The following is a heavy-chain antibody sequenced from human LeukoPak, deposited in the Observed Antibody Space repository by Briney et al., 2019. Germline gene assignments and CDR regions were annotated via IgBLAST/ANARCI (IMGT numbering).Heavy chain of an antibody. D-gene: IGHD6-13*01. CDR3: ARVRIGQQLDKYYYYAMDV. V-gene: IGHV1-2*02. CDR2: INTNSGGT. J-gene: IGHJ6*02. CDR1: GYTFTDYY. Sequence: ASVNVSCKASGYTFTDYYMHWVRQAPGQGLEWMGWINTNSGGTNYAQKSQGRVTMTTDTSISTAYMEVSRLRSDDTAVYYCARVRIGQQLDKYYYYAMDVWGQGTTVTVSS.